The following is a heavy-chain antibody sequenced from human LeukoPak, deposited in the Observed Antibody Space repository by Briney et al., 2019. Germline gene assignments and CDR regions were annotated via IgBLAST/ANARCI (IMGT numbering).Heavy chain of an antibody. CDR1: GYSFTSYW. D-gene: IGHD1-26*01. J-gene: IGHJ4*02. Sequence: GESLKISCKGSGYSFTSYWIGWVRQMPGKGLEWMGIIYPGDSDTRYSPSFQGQVTTSADKSISTAYLQWSSLKASDTAMYYCARGSGSSHPSDYFDYWGQGTLVTVSS. CDR3: ARGSGSSHPSDYFDY. CDR2: IYPGDSDT. V-gene: IGHV5-51*01.